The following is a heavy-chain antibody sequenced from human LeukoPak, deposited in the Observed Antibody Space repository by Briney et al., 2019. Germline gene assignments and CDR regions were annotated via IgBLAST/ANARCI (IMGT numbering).Heavy chain of an antibody. D-gene: IGHD6-19*01. CDR1: GFTFSSYA. V-gene: IGHV3-23*01. J-gene: IGHJ4*02. CDR3: AKGRTWLVEGDYFDY. CDR2: ISGSGGST. Sequence: GGSLRLSCAASGFTFSSYAMSWVRQAPGKGLEWVSAISGSGGSTYYADSVKGRFTISRGNSKNTLYLQMNSLRAEDTAVYYCAKGRTWLVEGDYFDYWGQGTLVTVSS.